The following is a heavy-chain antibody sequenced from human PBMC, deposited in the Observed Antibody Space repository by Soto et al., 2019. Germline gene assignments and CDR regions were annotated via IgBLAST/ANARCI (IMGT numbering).Heavy chain of an antibody. CDR2: ISYGGSNK. D-gene: IGHD6-6*01. V-gene: IGHV3-30-3*01. J-gene: IGHJ4*02. Sequence: PGGSLRLSCAASGFTFSSYAMHWVRQVPGKGLEWVAVISYGGSNKYYADSVKGRFTISRDNSKNTLYLQMISLRAEDTAVYYCARDRYSGSSWSGDFDYWGQGTLVTVSS. CDR1: GFTFSSYA. CDR3: ARDRYSGSSWSGDFDY.